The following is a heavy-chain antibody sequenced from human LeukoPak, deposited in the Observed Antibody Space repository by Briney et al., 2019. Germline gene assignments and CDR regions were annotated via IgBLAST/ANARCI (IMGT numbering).Heavy chain of an antibody. CDR3: ARALRSPGDSGLDY. CDR1: GFTFSSNY. Sequence: GGSLRLSCAASGFTFSSNYMHWVRQAPGKGLVWVSRINTDGSDRTHADFVRGRFTISRDNAKNTLYLEMNSLRAEATAVYYCARALRSPGDSGLDYWGQGALVTVSS. D-gene: IGHD3-10*01. V-gene: IGHV3-74*03. J-gene: IGHJ4*02. CDR2: INTDGSDR.